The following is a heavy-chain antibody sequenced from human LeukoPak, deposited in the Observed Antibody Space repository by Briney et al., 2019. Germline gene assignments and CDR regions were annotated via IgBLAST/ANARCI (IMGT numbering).Heavy chain of an antibody. Sequence: GGSLRLSCAASEFTFTSYEMNWVRQAPGKGLEWVSYISSSGSTIYYADSVKGRFTISRDNAKNSLYLQMNSLRAGDTAVYYCARDSFRGSYSDYWGQGTLVTVSS. CDR2: ISSSGSTI. D-gene: IGHD1-26*01. CDR3: ARDSFRGSYSDY. CDR1: EFTFTSYE. V-gene: IGHV3-48*03. J-gene: IGHJ4*02.